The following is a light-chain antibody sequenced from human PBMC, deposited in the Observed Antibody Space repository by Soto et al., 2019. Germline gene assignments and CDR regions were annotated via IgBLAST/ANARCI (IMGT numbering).Light chain of an antibody. CDR1: QSISRY. V-gene: IGKV3-20*01. Sequence: LVLTQSPCTLSLSPGERTTLSCSASQSISRYLAWYQQKPGQGPRLLIYGASSRATGTPDRFSGSGSGTDFTLTINRLEPEDFALYYCQQYGSSPPTFGQGTKVEIK. J-gene: IGKJ1*01. CDR3: QQYGSSPPT. CDR2: GAS.